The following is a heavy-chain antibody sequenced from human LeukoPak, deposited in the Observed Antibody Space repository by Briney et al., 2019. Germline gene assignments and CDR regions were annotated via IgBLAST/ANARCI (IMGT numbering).Heavy chain of an antibody. D-gene: IGHD5-12*01. Sequence: SETLSHTCAVSGYSISSGYYWGWIRQPPGKGLEWIGSIYHSGSTYYNPSLKSRVTISVDTSKNQFSLKLSSVTAADTAVYYCARAGYSGYDTPLVYDYWGQGTLVTVSS. V-gene: IGHV4-38-2*01. CDR1: GYSISSGYY. CDR2: IYHSGST. CDR3: ARAGYSGYDTPLVYDY. J-gene: IGHJ4*02.